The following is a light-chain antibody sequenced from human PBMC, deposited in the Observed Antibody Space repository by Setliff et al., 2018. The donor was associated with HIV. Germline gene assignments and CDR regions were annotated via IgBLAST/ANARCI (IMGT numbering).Light chain of an antibody. Sequence: QSALTQPPSVSGAPGQRVTISCTGNNSNIGAGFDVHWYQQLPGTAPKVVIHDNNSRPSGIPDRFSGTKSGSSASLAITGLQAEDEADYYCQSYDSSLNSYVFGTGTKVTVL. CDR2: DNN. CDR3: QSYDSSLNSYV. V-gene: IGLV1-40*01. J-gene: IGLJ1*01. CDR1: NSNIGAGFD.